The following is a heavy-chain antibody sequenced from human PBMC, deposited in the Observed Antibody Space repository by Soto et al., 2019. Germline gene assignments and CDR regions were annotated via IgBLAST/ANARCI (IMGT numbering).Heavy chain of an antibody. CDR3: ARDFYYGSGIMDV. D-gene: IGHD3-10*01. J-gene: IGHJ6*02. CDR1: GVSVSSGSYY. Sequence: SETLSLTCTVSGVSVSSGSYYWSWIRQPPGKGLEWIAYIYYSGSTNYNPSLKSRVTISVDTSKNQFSLKLSSVTAADTAVYYCARDFYYGSGIMDVWGQGTTVTVSS. V-gene: IGHV4-61*01. CDR2: IYYSGST.